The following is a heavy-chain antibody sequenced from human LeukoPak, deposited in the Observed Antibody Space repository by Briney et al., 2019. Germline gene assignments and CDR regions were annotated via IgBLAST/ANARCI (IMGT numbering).Heavy chain of an antibody. Sequence: SETLSLTCTVSAGSVSNGNYYWSWIRQPPGKGLEWIGEINHSGSTNYNPSLKSRVTISVDTSKNQFSLKLSSVTAADTAVYYCARGGRGGYCSSTSCHRRILYNWFDPWGQGTLVTVSS. CDR1: AGSVSNGNYY. V-gene: IGHV4-34*01. D-gene: IGHD2-2*01. CDR2: INHSGST. J-gene: IGHJ5*02. CDR3: ARGGRGGYCSSTSCHRRILYNWFDP.